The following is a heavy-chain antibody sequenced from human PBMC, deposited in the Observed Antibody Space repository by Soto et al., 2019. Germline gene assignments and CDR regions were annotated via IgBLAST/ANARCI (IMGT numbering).Heavy chain of an antibody. CDR1: GDTISTLVFF. CDR3: ARGRYCLTGRCFPNWFDS. CDR2: IYKSATT. D-gene: IGHD2-15*01. Sequence: SETLSLTCSVSGDTISTLVFFWAWNRQPPGQALEYIGYIYKSATTYYNPSFESRVAISLDTSKSQFSLNVTSVTAADTAVYFCARGRYCLTGRCFPNWFDSWGQGTLVT. V-gene: IGHV4-30-4*01. J-gene: IGHJ5*01.